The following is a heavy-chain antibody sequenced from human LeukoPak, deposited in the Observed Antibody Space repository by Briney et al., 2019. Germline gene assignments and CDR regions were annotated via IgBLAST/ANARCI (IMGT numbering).Heavy chain of an antibody. J-gene: IGHJ4*02. V-gene: IGHV4-31*03. CDR2: IYCSGST. Sequence: SETLSLTCTVSGCSINSGGYYWSWIPQHPGKVLEWIWDIYCSGSTNYNPSLKSRVTLSVDTAKSQFSLKVSSVTAADTAVYYCARARGYCSGGRCYLVDYWGQGTLVTVSS. D-gene: IGHD2-15*01. CDR3: ARARGYCSGGRCYLVDY. CDR1: GCSINSGGYY.